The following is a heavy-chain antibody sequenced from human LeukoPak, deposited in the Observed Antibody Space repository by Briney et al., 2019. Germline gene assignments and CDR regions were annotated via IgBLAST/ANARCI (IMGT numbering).Heavy chain of an antibody. CDR2: ISGSGGST. Sequence: GGSLRLPCAASGFTFSSYAMSWVRQAPGKGLEWVSAISGSGGSTYYADSVKGRFIISRDNSKNTLYLQMNSLRAEDTAVYYCASDNSNGWYYFDYWGQGTLVTVSS. V-gene: IGHV3-23*01. CDR3: ASDNSNGWYYFDY. J-gene: IGHJ4*02. CDR1: GFTFSSYA. D-gene: IGHD6-19*01.